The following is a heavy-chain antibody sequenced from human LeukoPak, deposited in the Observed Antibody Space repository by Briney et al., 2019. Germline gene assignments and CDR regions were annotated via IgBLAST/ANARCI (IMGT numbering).Heavy chain of an antibody. V-gene: IGHV4-34*01. D-gene: IGHD5-12*01. CDR2: INHSGST. Sequence: SETLSLTCAVYGGSFSGYYWGWIRQPLGKGLEWIGEINHSGSTNYNPSLKSRVTISVDTSKNQFSLKLSSVTAADTAVYYCARAPKKQYSGYDYVSGRTKNIYFDYWGQGTLVTVSS. CDR1: GGSFSGYY. CDR3: ARAPKKQYSGYDYVSGRTKNIYFDY. J-gene: IGHJ4*02.